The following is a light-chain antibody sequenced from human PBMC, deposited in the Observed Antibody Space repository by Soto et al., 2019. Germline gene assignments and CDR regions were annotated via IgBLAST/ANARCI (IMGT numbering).Light chain of an antibody. CDR2: DVS. CDR1: SSDIGSYDR. J-gene: IGLJ1*01. Sequence: QLVLTQPPSVSGSPGQSVAISCTGASSDIGSYDRVSWYHQPPGTAPKLIIYDVSNRPSGVPDRFSGAKSGNTASLTISGLQAEDEADYYCSSFTTSDTYVFGTGTKLTVL. V-gene: IGLV2-18*02. CDR3: SSFTTSDTYV.